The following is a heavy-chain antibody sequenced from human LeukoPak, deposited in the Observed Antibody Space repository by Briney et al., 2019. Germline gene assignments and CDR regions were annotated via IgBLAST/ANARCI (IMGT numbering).Heavy chain of an antibody. J-gene: IGHJ3*02. CDR2: ISAYNGNT. Sequence: GASVKVSCKASGYTFTSYGISRGRQAPGHGREGRGWISAYNGNTNYAQKLQGRVTRTTDTSTSTAYMELRSLRSDDKAGYYCARGKSGSQDLDAFDIWVQGRMVSVSS. CDR3: ARGKSGSQDLDAFDI. CDR1: GYTFTSYG. V-gene: IGHV1-18*01. D-gene: IGHD1-26*01.